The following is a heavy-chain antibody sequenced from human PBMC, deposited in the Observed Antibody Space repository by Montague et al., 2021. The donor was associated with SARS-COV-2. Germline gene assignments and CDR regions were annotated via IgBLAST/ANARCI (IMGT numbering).Heavy chain of an antibody. J-gene: IGHJ2*01. D-gene: IGHD2-21*02. CDR2: IYYSGST. CDR1: GGSISSSSYY. Sequence: TLSLTCTVSGGSISSSSYYWSWIRQHPGEGLEWIGYIYYSGSTYYNPSLKSRVTISVDTSKNQFSLKLSSVTAADTAVYYCARVHIVVVTAMRYFDLWGRGTLVTVSS. V-gene: IGHV4-31*03. CDR3: ARVHIVVVTAMRYFDL.